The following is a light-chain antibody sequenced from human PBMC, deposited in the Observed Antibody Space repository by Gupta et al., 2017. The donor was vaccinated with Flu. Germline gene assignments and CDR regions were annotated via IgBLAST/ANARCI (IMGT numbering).Light chain of an antibody. V-gene: IGKV2-30*01. CDR3: RQGAHWPWA. CDR2: QVS. J-gene: IGKJ1*01. CDR1: QGLVYSDGNTY. Sequence: VTLGPPASISCRSSQGLVYSDGNTYLHWFQQRPGQSPRRLIYQVSYRDSGVPDRFSGSGSGTDFTLKISRVEAEDVGIYFCRQGAHWPWAFGQGTTVEIK.